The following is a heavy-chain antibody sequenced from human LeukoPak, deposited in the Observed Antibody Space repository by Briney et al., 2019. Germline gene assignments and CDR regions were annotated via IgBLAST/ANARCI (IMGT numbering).Heavy chain of an antibody. CDR1: GFTFGDYA. CDR3: TRDVSGTGVRGYYYYYYYMDV. CDR2: IRSKAYGGTT. V-gene: IGHV3-49*03. J-gene: IGHJ6*03. Sequence: GGSLRLSCTGSGFTFGDYAMSWFRQAPGKGLEWVSFIRSKAYGGTTEYAASVKGRFTISRDDSKSIGYLQMNSLKTEDTAVYYCTRDVSGTGVRGYYYYYYYMDVWGKGTTVTVSS. D-gene: IGHD7-27*01.